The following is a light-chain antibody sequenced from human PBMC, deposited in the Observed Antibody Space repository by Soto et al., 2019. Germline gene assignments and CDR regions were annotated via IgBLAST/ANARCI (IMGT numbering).Light chain of an antibody. CDR2: GAS. V-gene: IGKV3-20*01. CDR3: HQYGSSPQT. Sequence: EIVLTQSPATLSLSPGEGATLSCMASQSVSNNYLAWYQQKPGQAPRLLIYGASNRATGIPDRFSGSGSETDFTLTVSRLEPEDFAVYFCHQYGSSPQTFGQGTKVDI. J-gene: IGKJ1*01. CDR1: QSVSNNY.